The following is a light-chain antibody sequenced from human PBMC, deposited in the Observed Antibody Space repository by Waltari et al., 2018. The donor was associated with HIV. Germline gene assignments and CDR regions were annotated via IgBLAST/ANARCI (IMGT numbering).Light chain of an antibody. CDR1: SSYVGNYNR. CDR3: SSYTSSNTFVV. J-gene: IGLJ2*01. Sequence: QSALTQPPSVSGSPGQSVTISCTGTSSYVGNYNRVSWYQQPPGSAPKLMIYEVSNRPSGVPRRFSGSKSGNTASLTISGLQAEDEADYYCSSYTSSNTFVVFGGGTKLTVL. V-gene: IGLV2-18*02. CDR2: EVS.